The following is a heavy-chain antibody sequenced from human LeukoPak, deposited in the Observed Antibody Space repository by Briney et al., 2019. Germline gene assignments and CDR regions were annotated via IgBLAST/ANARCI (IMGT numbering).Heavy chain of an antibody. CDR3: AKGYSGSYYCYYYMDV. Sequence: PGVSLRLSCAASGFTFSSYSMNWVRQAPGKGLEWVSYISSSSTIYYPDSVNGRFTISRDNAKKSLYLRMNRLRAEDTAVYYCAKGYSGSYYCYYYMDVWGKGTTVTVSS. J-gene: IGHJ6*03. D-gene: IGHD1-26*01. CDR1: GFTFSSYS. V-gene: IGHV3-48*04. CDR2: ISSSSTI.